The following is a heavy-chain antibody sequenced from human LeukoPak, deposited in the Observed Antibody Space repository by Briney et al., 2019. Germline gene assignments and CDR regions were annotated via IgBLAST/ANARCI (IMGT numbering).Heavy chain of an antibody. CDR3: AKGDVSVTREFDY. D-gene: IGHD7-27*01. CDR1: GFIFSTYS. Sequence: GGSLRLSCTASGFIFSTYSMIWVRQAPGKGLEWVSSISSTSGNKYYADSVKGRFTISRDNAKNSLYLQMNSLRAEDTAVYYCAKGDVSVTREFDYWGQGTLVTVSS. J-gene: IGHJ4*02. CDR2: ISSTSGNK. V-gene: IGHV3-21*01.